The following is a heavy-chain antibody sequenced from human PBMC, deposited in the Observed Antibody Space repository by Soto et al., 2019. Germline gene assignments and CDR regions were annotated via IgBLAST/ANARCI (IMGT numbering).Heavy chain of an antibody. CDR3: AGHGFSPVHGLVDG. CDR1: GGSITNYY. V-gene: IGHV4-59*08. Sequence: QVQLQESGPGLVKPSETLSLTCTVSGGSITNYYCSWFRQPPGKGLEWIGYINYDGYSAYNLSLKXXVXXSMAAALTPFSLMTEPVTTTDTPAYYCAGHGFSPVHGLVDGWGPGTTVIVS. D-gene: IGHD1-1*01. J-gene: IGHJ6*02. CDR2: INYDGYS.